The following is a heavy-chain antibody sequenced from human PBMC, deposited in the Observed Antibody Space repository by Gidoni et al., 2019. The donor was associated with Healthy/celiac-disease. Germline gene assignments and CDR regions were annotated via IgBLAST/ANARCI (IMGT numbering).Heavy chain of an antibody. CDR2: VSIYKDNT. J-gene: IGHJ4*02. CDR3: ARGDVRFGDLLGVDY. D-gene: IGHD3-10*01. Sequence: QVQLVQSGAEVKKPGASVTVSCKASGYTFTSYGISWVRQAPGQGLEWRGWVSIYKDNTNETQKFQGRVTMTTDTSKSTAYMELRSLRSYDTAVYFGARGDVRFGDLLGVDYWGQGTLVTVSS. V-gene: IGHV1-18*01. CDR1: GYTFTSYG.